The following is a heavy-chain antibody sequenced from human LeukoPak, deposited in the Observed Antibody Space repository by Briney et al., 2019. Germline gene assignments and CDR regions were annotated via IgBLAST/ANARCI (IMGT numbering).Heavy chain of an antibody. V-gene: IGHV4-39*01. Sequence: SETLSLTCTVSGGSISRNNYYWDWIRQPPGKGLEYIGSIYYSGSTYYTPSLKSRVTISVDTSKNQFSLKLSSVTATDTAVYYCARHRGSSSNFDYWGQGTLVTVSS. CDR2: IYYSGST. D-gene: IGHD6-6*01. J-gene: IGHJ4*02. CDR1: GGSISRNNYY. CDR3: ARHRGSSSNFDY.